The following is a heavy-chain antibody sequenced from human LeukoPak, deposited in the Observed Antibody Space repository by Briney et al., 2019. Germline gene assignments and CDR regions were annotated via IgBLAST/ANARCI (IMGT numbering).Heavy chain of an antibody. CDR2: IRSKANSYST. J-gene: IGHJ4*02. CDR1: GFTFSGSA. V-gene: IGHV3-73*01. Sequence: GGSLRLSCAASGFTFSGSAMHWVRQASGKWLEWVGRIRSKANSYSTAYAESVKGRITISRDDSKNTAYLQMNSLKTEDPAVYYCSSRVVGGEHDYWGQGPRVLVSA. D-gene: IGHD1-26*01. CDR3: SSRVVGGEHDY.